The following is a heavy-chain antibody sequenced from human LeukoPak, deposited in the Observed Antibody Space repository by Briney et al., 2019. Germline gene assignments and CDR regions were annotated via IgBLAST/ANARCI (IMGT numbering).Heavy chain of an antibody. CDR3: ARAQSEGVWGFDS. CDR2: IDHGETT. V-gene: IGHV4-30-2*01. J-gene: IGHJ4*02. D-gene: IGHD3-16*01. Sequence: GYIDHGETTSYNPSLKRRVTISVDRSENQFSLKLSSVTAADTAVYYCARAQSEGVWGFDSWGQGTLVTVSS.